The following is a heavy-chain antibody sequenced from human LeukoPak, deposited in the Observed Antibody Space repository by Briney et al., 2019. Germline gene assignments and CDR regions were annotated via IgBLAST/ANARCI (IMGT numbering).Heavy chain of an antibody. Sequence: GGSLRLSCAASGFTFSTYGMHWVRQAPGKGLEWVAVIWYDGSDKYYADSVKGRFTISRDNSKNTLYLQMNSLRAEDTAVYYCAREGFVVAAAGHVGYFQHWGQGTLITVSS. V-gene: IGHV3-33*01. CDR3: AREGFVVAAAGHVGYFQH. CDR2: IWYDGSDK. CDR1: GFTFSTYG. D-gene: IGHD6-13*01. J-gene: IGHJ1*01.